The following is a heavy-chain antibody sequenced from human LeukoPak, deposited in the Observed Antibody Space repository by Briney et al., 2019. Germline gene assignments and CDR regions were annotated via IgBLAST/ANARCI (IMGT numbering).Heavy chain of an antibody. CDR3: AKVGPGSYDNSGYYSFFDD. J-gene: IGHJ4*02. Sequence: GGSLRLSCAASGFGFSSFAMTWVRQAPGKGLEWVSVISGSGSGYSAHYADSVKGRFGISRDNPKNTMYLQMNSLRVEDTALYYCAKVGPGSYDNSGYYSFFDDWGQGTLVTVSS. CDR2: ISGSGSGYSA. CDR1: GFGFSSFA. D-gene: IGHD3-22*01. V-gene: IGHV3-23*01.